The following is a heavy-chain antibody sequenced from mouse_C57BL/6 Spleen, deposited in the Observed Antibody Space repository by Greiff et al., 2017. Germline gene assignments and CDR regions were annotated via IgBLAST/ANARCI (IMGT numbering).Heavy chain of an antibody. Sequence: EVQRVESGGDLVKPGGSLKLSCAASGFTFSSYGMSWVRQTPDKRLEWVATISSGGSYTYYPDSVKGRFTISRDNAKNTLYLQMSSLKSEDTAMYYCARHDYYGSSPLFAYWGQGTLVTVSA. CDR2: ISSGGSYT. CDR3: ARHDYYGSSPLFAY. D-gene: IGHD1-1*01. CDR1: GFTFSSYG. V-gene: IGHV5-6*01. J-gene: IGHJ3*01.